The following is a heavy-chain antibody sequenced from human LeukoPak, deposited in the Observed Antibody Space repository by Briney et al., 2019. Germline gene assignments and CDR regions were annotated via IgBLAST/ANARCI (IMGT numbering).Heavy chain of an antibody. V-gene: IGHV4-39*01. CDR1: GGSISSSSYY. J-gene: IGHJ5*02. Sequence: SETLSLTCTVSGGSISSSSYYWGWIRQPPGKGLEWIGSIYYSGSTYYNPSLKSRVTISVDTSKNQFSLKLSSVTAADTAVYYCARQGIAAAGTGDWFDPWGQGTRVTVSS. D-gene: IGHD6-13*01. CDR2: IYYSGST. CDR3: ARQGIAAAGTGDWFDP.